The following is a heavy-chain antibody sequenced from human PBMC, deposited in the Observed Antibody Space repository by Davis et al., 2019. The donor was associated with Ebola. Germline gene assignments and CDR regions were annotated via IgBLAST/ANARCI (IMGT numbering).Heavy chain of an antibody. CDR1: GFTFNKFQ. D-gene: IGHD1-7*01. V-gene: IGHV3-48*03. CDR3: ARDEPMGLELYYYYGMDV. CDR2: ISDSGSTT. Sequence: GESLKISCTASGFTFNKFQMNWVRQAPGKGLEWVAHISDSGSTTYYTDSVKGRFNISRDNAKNSLYLQMNSLRAEDTAVYYCARDEPMGLELYYYYGMDVWGQGTTVTVSS. J-gene: IGHJ6*02.